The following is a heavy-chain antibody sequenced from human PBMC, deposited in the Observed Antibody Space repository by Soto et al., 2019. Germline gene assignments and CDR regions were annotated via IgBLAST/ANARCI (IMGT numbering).Heavy chain of an antibody. CDR3: ARERFQVISDGMDV. CDR1: VYTFTGYY. CDR2: INPETGGT. V-gene: IGHV1-2*02. Sequence: ASVKVSCKASVYTFTGYYVHCVREAPGQGLEWMGWINPETGGTSYAQKFQGRVTLSRDTSINTAYLELSSLRFDDAAVYFCARERFQVISDGMDVWGQGTTVTVSS. D-gene: IGHD2-21*01. J-gene: IGHJ6*02.